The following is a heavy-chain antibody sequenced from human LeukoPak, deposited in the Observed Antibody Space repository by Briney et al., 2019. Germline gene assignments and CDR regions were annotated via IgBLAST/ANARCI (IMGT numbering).Heavy chain of an antibody. CDR2: IIPIFGTA. Sequence: SVTVSCKASGGTFSSYAISWVRQAPGQGLEWMGGIIPIFGTANYAQKFQGRVTITADESTSTAYMELSSLRSEDTAVYYCARDPSRYTLSADYYYGMDVWGQGTTVTVSS. J-gene: IGHJ6*02. CDR1: GGTFSSYA. CDR3: ARDPSRYTLSADYYYGMDV. D-gene: IGHD3-16*02. V-gene: IGHV1-69*13.